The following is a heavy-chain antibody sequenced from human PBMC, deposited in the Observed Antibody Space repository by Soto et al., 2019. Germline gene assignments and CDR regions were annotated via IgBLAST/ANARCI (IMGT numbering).Heavy chain of an antibody. CDR3: AKHFVNGEVDY. Sequence: EVQLLESGGGLVQPGGSLRLSCAASGFTFSTHAMSWVRQPPGKGLEWVSIVSDGGSDAFYADSVKGRFAISRDNSKNTLYLQMNSLTAEDTAVYYCAKHFVNGEVDYWGQGTPVTVSS. D-gene: IGHD3-10*01. V-gene: IGHV3-23*01. CDR1: GFTFSTHA. CDR2: VSDGGSDA. J-gene: IGHJ4*02.